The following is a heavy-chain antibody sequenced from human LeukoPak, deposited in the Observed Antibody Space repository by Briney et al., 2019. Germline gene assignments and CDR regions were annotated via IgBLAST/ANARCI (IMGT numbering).Heavy chain of an antibody. V-gene: IGHV4-39*07. D-gene: IGHD3-10*01. CDR3: ARLRGAGSWYFDL. CDR1: SGSISSSSYY. Sequence: SETLSLTCTVSSGSISSSSYYWGWLRQPPGKGLEWIGSIFYSGSTYYNPSLKSRVTISVDTSKNQFSLKLTSVTAADTAVYYCARLRGAGSWYFDLWGRGTLVTVSS. J-gene: IGHJ2*01. CDR2: IFYSGST.